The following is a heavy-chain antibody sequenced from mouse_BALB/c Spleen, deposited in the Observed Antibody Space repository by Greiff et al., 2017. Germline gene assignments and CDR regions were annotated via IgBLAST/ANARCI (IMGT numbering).Heavy chain of an antibody. J-gene: IGHJ3*01. D-gene: IGHD2-14*01. CDR1: GFTFSDYY. CDR2: ISDGGSYT. CDR3: ARGNRYDIGFAY. Sequence: EVQGVESGGGLVKPGGSLKLSCAASGFTFSDYYMYWVRQTPEKRLEWVATISDGGSYTYYPDSVKGRFTISRDNAKNNLYLQMSSLKSEDTAMYYCARGNRYDIGFAYWGQGTLVTVSA. V-gene: IGHV5-4*02.